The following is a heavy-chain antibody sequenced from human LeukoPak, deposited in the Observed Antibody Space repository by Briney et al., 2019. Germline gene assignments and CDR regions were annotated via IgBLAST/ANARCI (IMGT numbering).Heavy chain of an antibody. CDR2: INSDGSST. CDR3: ARDTTHWYTSGWYYYYMDV. J-gene: IGHJ6*03. V-gene: IGHV3-74*01. Sequence: GGSLRLSCAASGFTFSSYCMHWVRQAPGKGLVWVSRINSDGSSTSYADSMKGRFTISRDNAKNTLYLQMNSLRAEDTAVYYCARDTTHWYTSGWYYYYMDVWGKGTTVTVSS. D-gene: IGHD6-19*01. CDR1: GFTFSSYC.